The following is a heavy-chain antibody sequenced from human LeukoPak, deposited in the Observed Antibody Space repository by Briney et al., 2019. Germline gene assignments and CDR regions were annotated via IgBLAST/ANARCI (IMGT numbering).Heavy chain of an antibody. Sequence: PGGSLRLSCAASGFTFSSYVMSWVRQAPGKGLEWVSLISGSGGSTYYAYSVKGRFTISRDNSKNTLYLQMNSLRAEDTAVYYCAKGSGYILRNAFDIGGQGTMVTVSS. CDR1: GFTFSSYV. J-gene: IGHJ3*02. CDR2: ISGSGGST. V-gene: IGHV3-23*01. D-gene: IGHD3-10*01. CDR3: AKGSGYILRNAFDI.